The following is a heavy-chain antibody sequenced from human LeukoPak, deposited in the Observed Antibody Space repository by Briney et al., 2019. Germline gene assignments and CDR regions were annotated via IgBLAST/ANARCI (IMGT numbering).Heavy chain of an antibody. CDR1: GGSISSYY. V-gene: IGHV4-4*07. CDR2: IYASGST. J-gene: IGHJ4*02. CDR3: AKDPRPYYYDSSGYYFDY. D-gene: IGHD3-22*01. Sequence: SETLSLTCTVSGGSISSYYWSWIRQPAGKGLEWIGRIYASGSTNYNPSLKSRVTMSVDTSKNQFSLKLSSVTAADTAVYYCAKDPRPYYYDSSGYYFDYWGQGTLVTVSS.